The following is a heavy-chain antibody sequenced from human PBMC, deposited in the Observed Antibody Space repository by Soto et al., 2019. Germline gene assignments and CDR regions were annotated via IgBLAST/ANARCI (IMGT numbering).Heavy chain of an antibody. D-gene: IGHD3-22*01. CDR3: ARGGDDSSDY. CDR1: GGSFSGYY. J-gene: IGHJ4*02. Sequence: SETLSLTCAVYGGSFSGYYWSWIRQPPGKGLEWIGEINHSGSTNYNPSLKSRVTISVDTSKNQFSLKLSSVTAADTAVYYCARGGDDSSDYWGQGTLVTVSS. V-gene: IGHV4-34*01. CDR2: INHSGST.